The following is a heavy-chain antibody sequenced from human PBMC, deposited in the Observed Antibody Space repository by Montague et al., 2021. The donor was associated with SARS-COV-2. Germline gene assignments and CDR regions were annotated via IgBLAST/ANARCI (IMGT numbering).Heavy chain of an antibody. D-gene: IGHD2/OR15-2a*01. Sequence: SETLSLTCAVSGDSISSYYWSWIRQSPGKGLEWIGYVHYTGSTKYTPSLKTRVTLSLDTPKNHFSLKLRSVTAADTAIYYCARAQNTCFIANCVNYFDVWGQGTTVTVSS. J-gene: IGHJ6*02. V-gene: IGHV4-59*01. CDR3: ARAQNTCFIANCVNYFDV. CDR2: VHYTGST. CDR1: GDSISSYY.